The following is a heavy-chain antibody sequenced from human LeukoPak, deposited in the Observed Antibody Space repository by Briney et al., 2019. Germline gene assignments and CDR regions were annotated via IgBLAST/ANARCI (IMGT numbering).Heavy chain of an antibody. CDR2: IYNSGST. CDR3: ARHSPVVAATVAFDF. D-gene: IGHD2-15*01. Sequence: SETLSLTCTVSGGSISSYYWSWIRQPPGKGLEWIGYIYNSGSTNYNPSLKSRVTISVDTSKRQLSLKLTSVTAADTAVYYCARHSPVVAATVAFDFWGQGTMITVSS. J-gene: IGHJ3*01. CDR1: GGSISSYY. V-gene: IGHV4-59*08.